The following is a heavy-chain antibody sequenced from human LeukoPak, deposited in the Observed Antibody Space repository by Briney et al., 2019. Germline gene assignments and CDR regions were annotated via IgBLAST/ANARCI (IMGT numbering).Heavy chain of an antibody. J-gene: IGHJ4*02. D-gene: IGHD3-10*01. CDR2: MSGCGFTV. CDR1: GGSLSHYY. Sequence: PGGSLRLSCITSGGSLSHYYMRWIRQAPGKGLEWIAYMSGCGFTVDYADSVKGRFTICRDNGKKSVFLQMDSRRLDDTAVYYWASGPGWNDYWGQGTRVTVSS. CDR3: ASGPGWNDY. V-gene: IGHV3-11*01.